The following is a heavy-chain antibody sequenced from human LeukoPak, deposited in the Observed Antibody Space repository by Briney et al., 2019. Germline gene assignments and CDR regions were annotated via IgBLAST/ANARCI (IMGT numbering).Heavy chain of an antibody. CDR2: IRSDGSNK. V-gene: IGHV3-30*02. J-gene: IGHJ5*02. CDR1: GFTFSSYG. CDR3: ARESHEGATRAYNWFDP. D-gene: IGHD1-26*01. Sequence: GGSLRLSCAASGFTFSSYGMHWVRQAPGKGLEWVAFIRSDGSNKYYADSVKGRFTISRDNSKNTLYLQMNSLRAEDTAVYYCARESHEGATRAYNWFDPWGQGTLVSVSS.